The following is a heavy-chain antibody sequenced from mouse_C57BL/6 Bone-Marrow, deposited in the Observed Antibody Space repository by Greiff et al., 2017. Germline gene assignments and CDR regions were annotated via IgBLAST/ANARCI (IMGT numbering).Heavy chain of an antibody. D-gene: IGHD1-1*01. CDR3: VGGSSPFAY. CDR1: GFNIKNTY. Sequence: VKLQQSVAELVRPGASVKLSCTASGFNIKNTYMHWVKQRPVQGLEWIGRIDPANGNTKYAPQFQGKATITAEPSSNTAYLQLSSLTSEDTAIYCCVGGSSPFAYWGQGTLVTVSA. CDR2: IDPANGNT. V-gene: IGHV14-3*01. J-gene: IGHJ3*01.